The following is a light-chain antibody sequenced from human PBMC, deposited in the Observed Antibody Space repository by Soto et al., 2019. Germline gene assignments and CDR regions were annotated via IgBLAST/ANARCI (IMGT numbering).Light chain of an antibody. J-gene: IGKJ1*01. V-gene: IGKV1-5*01. CDR3: QQYNTYWT. CDR1: QSINNW. CDR2: GAS. Sequence: DIQLTQSPSTLSASVGDRVTITCRASQSINNWLAWYQQKPGKVPNLLIFGASNLERGVPSRFSGSGSGTYITLTLSSLQPDDVATYYCQQYNTYWTFGHGTKVEIK.